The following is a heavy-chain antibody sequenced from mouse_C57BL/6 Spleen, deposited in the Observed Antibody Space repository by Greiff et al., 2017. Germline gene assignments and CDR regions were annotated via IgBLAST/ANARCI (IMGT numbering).Heavy chain of an antibody. J-gene: IGHJ2*01. D-gene: IGHD1-1*02. CDR1: GYSITSGYY. CDR2: ISYDGSN. V-gene: IGHV3-6*01. CDR3: ARDPLTMTFDY. Sequence: DVKLQESGPGLVKPSQSLSLTCSVTGYSITSGYYWNWIRQFPGNKLEWMGYISYDGSNNYNPSLKNRISITRDTSKNQFFLKLNAVTTEDTATYYCARDPLTMTFDYWGQGTTLTVSS.